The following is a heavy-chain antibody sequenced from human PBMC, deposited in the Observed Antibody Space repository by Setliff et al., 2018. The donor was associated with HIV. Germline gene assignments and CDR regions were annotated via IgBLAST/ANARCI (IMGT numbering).Heavy chain of an antibody. J-gene: IGHJ6*03. D-gene: IGHD3-3*01. CDR2: IYSTGST. CDR3: ARGVVDYDFWSGSGDYYYMDV. CDR1: GHSITSGRYF. Sequence: SETLSLTCTVSGHSITSGRYFWSWIRQRPGKGLEWLGYIYSTGSTYYNPSLTSRVSMSIDTSKNQFSLKMSSVTAADTAVYYCARGVVDYDFWSGSGDYYYMDVWGKGTTVTVSS. V-gene: IGHV4-31*03.